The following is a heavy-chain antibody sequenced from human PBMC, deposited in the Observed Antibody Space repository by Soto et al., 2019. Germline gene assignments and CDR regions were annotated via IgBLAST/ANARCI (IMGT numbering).Heavy chain of an antibody. D-gene: IGHD3-10*01. V-gene: IGHV3-30-3*01. J-gene: IGHJ4*02. CDR3: AGASRITMLRGVIVDY. CDR2: MSYDGSTE. CDR1: GFTFSSYA. Sequence: QVQLVESGGGVVQPGRSLRLSCAASGFTFSSYAMHWVRQTPGKGLEWVAFMSYDGSTEYYADSVKGRFTISRDNPKNTLYLQMNSQRVEDTGGYYCAGASRITMLRGVIVDYWGQGTLVTVSS.